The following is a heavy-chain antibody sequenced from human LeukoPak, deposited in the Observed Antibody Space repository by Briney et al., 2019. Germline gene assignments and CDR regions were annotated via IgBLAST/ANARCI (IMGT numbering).Heavy chain of an antibody. CDR3: ARGLDNGSPRYYYYYYGMDV. CDR2: INHSGST. D-gene: IGHD3-10*01. CDR1: GGSFSGYY. Sequence: SETLSLTCAVYGGSFSGYYWSWIRQPPGKGLEWIGEINHSGSTNYNPSLKSRVTISVDTSKNQFSLKLSSVTAADTAVYYCARGLDNGSPRYYYYYYGMDVWGQGTTVTVSS. J-gene: IGHJ6*02. V-gene: IGHV4-34*01.